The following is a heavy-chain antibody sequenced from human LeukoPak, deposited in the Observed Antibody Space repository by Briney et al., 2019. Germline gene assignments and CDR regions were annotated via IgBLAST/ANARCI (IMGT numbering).Heavy chain of an antibody. CDR2: ISSSSSYI. J-gene: IGHJ4*02. CDR3: ARDNVGVFGVVILDY. CDR1: GFTFSSYS. Sequence: PGGSLRLSCAASGFTFSSYSMNWVRQAPGKGLEWVSSISSSSSYIYYADSVKGRFTISRDNAKNSLYLQMNSLRAEDTAVYYCARDNVGVFGVVILDYWGQGALVTVSS. D-gene: IGHD3-3*01. V-gene: IGHV3-21*01.